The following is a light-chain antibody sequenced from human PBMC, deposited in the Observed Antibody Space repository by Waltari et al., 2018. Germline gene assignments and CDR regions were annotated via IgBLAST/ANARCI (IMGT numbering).Light chain of an antibody. CDR3: SSYRGGITLVV. J-gene: IGLJ1*01. V-gene: IGLV2-14*01. CDR2: EVY. CDR1: NSHIGGYNY. Sequence: SALAQPASVSGSPGQSITISCTGTNSHIGGYNYRSWYQFHSDKVPKLVIYEVYKRPSNISNRLSGSKSGNTASLTISGLQAEDEADYYCSSYRGGITLVVFGSGTKVTVL.